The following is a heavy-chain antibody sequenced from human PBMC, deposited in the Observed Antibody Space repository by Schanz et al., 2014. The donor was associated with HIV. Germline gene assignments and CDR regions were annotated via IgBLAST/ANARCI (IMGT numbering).Heavy chain of an antibody. V-gene: IGHV3-9*01. CDR1: GFTFSDFG. D-gene: IGHD4-17*01. CDR3: ACECDYGGNSCFDY. J-gene: IGHJ4*02. CDR2: ISWNSGSI. Sequence: EVQLVESGGGLAQPGGSLRLSCAASGFTFSDFGMHWVRQAPGKGLEWVSCISWNSGSIGYADSVKGRFTISRDNAKNSLYLQMNSLRAEDTALYYCACECDYGGNSCFDYWGQGTLVTVSS.